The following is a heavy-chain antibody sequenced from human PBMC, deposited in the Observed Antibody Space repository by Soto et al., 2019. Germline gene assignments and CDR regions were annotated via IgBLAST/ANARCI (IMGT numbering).Heavy chain of an antibody. CDR2: IFSNDAK. V-gene: IGHV2-26*01. Sequence: QVTLKESGPVLVKPTETLTLTCTVSGFSLRNTRMGVSWIRQSPGKALEWLAHIFSNDAKSYSPSLKSRLAISRDTSKSQVVLTKTNVAPVDTATYYCARSLYVDYVHWYFDLWGRGTLVTVSS. CDR3: ARSLYVDYVHWYFDL. CDR1: GFSLRNTRMG. J-gene: IGHJ2*01. D-gene: IGHD4-17*01.